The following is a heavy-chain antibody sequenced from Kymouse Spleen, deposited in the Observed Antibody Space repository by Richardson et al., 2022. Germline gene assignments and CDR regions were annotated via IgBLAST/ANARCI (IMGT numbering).Heavy chain of an antibody. CDR1: GFTFDDYA. V-gene: IGHV3-9*01. CDR2: ISWNSGSI. Sequence: EVQLVESGGGLVQPGRSLRLSCAASGFTFDDYAMHWVRQAPGKGLEWVSGISWNSGSIGYADSVKGRFTISRDNAKNSLYLQMNSLRAEDTALYYCAKGITMVRGVPDYWGQGTLVTVSS. J-gene: IGHJ4*02. D-gene: IGHD3-10*01. CDR3: AKGITMVRGVPDY.